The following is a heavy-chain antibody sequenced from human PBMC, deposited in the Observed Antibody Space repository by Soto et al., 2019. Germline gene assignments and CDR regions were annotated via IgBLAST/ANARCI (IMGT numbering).Heavy chain of an antibody. CDR2: IYYSGST. V-gene: IGHV4-39*07. CDR1: GGSITSSSYY. Sequence: PSETLSLTCTVSGGSITSSSYYWGWIRQPPGKGLEWIGSIYYSGSTYYNPSLKSRVTISVDTSKNQFSLKLSSVSAADTAVYYCARVGNYYFDDWGQGTLVTVSS. D-gene: IGHD4-4*01. CDR3: ARVGNYYFDD. J-gene: IGHJ4*02.